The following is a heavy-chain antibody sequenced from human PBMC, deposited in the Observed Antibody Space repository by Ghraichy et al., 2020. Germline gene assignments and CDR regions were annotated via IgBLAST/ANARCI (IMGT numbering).Heavy chain of an antibody. CDR2: VNGNGYNT. CDR3: ASHMTSVTTPFDY. CDR1: GFTFSNYA. Sequence: LSLTCAASGFTFSNYAMSWVRQAPGKGLEWVSTVNGNGYNTNYADSVRGRFTVSRDNSKNTLSLQMNSLRAEDTAVYYCASHMTSVTTPFDYWGQGALVTVSS. J-gene: IGHJ4*02. D-gene: IGHD4-11*01. V-gene: IGHV3-23*01.